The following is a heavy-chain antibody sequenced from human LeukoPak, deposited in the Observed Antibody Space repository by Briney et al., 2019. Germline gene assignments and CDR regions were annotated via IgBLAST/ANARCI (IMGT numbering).Heavy chain of an antibody. CDR1: GGSIDSYY. D-gene: IGHD2-2*01. CDR3: ARVYQSAEYYFDY. CDR2: IYYTGST. Sequence: SETLSLNCTVSGGSIDSYYWSWIRQPPGKGLEWIGYIYYTGSTEYHPSLKSRVTISLDTSKNQFSLKLTSVTAADTAVYYCARVYQSAEYYFDYWGQGNLVSVSS. J-gene: IGHJ4*02. V-gene: IGHV4-59*01.